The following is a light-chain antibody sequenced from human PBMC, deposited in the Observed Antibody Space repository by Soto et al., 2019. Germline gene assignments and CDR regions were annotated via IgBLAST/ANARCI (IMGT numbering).Light chain of an antibody. J-gene: IGLJ3*02. Sequence: QPALTQPASVSGSPGQSITISCTGTTSDVGGYDSVSWYQQHPGKAPKLMIYDVSNRPSGVSNRFSGSKSGNTASLTISGLQAEDEADYYCSSYTSSSTRVFGGGTKLTVL. V-gene: IGLV2-14*01. CDR3: SSYTSSSTRV. CDR1: TSDVGGYDS. CDR2: DVS.